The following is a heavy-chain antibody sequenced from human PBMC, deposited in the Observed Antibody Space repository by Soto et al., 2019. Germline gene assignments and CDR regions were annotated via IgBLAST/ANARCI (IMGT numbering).Heavy chain of an antibody. D-gene: IGHD3-22*01. Sequence: ASVKVSCKASGYTFTSYAMHWVRQAPGQRLEWMGWINAGNGNTKYSQKFQGRVTITRDTSASTAYMELSSLRSEDTAVYYYARSRGAIDYYDSSGYYYHFDYWGQGTLVTVSS. CDR3: ARSRGAIDYYDSSGYYYHFDY. J-gene: IGHJ4*02. CDR2: INAGNGNT. CDR1: GYTFTSYA. V-gene: IGHV1-3*01.